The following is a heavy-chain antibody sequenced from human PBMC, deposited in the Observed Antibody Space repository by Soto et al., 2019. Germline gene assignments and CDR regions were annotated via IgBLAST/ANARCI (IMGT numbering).Heavy chain of an antibody. D-gene: IGHD6-19*01. J-gene: IGHJ4*02. CDR2: IYYSGST. Sequence: QLQLQESGPGLVKPSETLSLTCTVSGGSISSSSYYWGWIRQPPGKGLEWIGSIYYSGSTYYNPSLKSRVPISVDTSKTQFSLKLSSVTDADTAVYYCARHSSGCLDYWGQGTLVTVSS. V-gene: IGHV4-39*01. CDR1: GGSISSSSYY. CDR3: ARHSSGCLDY.